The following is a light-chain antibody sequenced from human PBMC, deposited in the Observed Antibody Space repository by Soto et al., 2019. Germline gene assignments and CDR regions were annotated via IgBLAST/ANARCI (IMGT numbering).Light chain of an antibody. CDR1: QDIAIY. Sequence: IQLTQSPSSLSASVGDRVTITCRASQDIAIYLAWYQQKPGEAPKLLIYAASTLYGGVPSRFSGSGSGTDFTLTISSLQPEDFATYYCQQSYSTPVTFGQGTKVDI. V-gene: IGKV1-39*01. CDR3: QQSYSTPVT. CDR2: AAS. J-gene: IGKJ1*01.